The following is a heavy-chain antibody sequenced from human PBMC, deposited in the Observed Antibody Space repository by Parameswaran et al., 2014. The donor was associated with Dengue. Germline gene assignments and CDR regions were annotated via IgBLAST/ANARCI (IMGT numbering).Heavy chain of an antibody. V-gene: IGHV7-4-1*02. Sequence: WVRQAPGQGLEWMGWINTNTGNPTYAQGFTGRFVFSLDTSVSTAYLQISSLKAEDTAVYYCARVADGGNNALFDYWGQGTLVTVSS. CDR3: ARVADGGNNALFDY. D-gene: IGHD4-23*01. J-gene: IGHJ4*02. CDR2: INTNTGNP.